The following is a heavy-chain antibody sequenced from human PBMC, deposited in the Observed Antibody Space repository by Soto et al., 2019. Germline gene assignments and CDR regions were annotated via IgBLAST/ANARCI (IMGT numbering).Heavy chain of an antibody. Sequence: GGSLRLSCAASGFTFSSYAMSWVRQAPGKGLEWVAVISDSGGSTYYADSVKGRFIISRDNSKNTIYLQMNSLRAEDTANYYCAKIDPYFFDFWGQGALVTVSS. CDR3: AKIDPYFFDF. J-gene: IGHJ4*02. D-gene: IGHD3-10*01. CDR1: GFTFSSYA. V-gene: IGHV3-23*01. CDR2: ISDSGGST.